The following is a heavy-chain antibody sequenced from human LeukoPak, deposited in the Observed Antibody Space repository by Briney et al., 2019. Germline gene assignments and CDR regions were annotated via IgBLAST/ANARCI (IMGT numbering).Heavy chain of an antibody. CDR3: ARQDSSSWYVFWYFDL. CDR1: GGYISSSSYY. D-gene: IGHD6-13*01. V-gene: IGHV4-39*01. J-gene: IGHJ2*01. CDR2: IYYSGST. Sequence: SETLSLTCTVSGGYISSSSYYWGWIRQPPGKGLEWIGSIYYSGSTYYNPSLKSRVTISVDPSKNQFSLKLSSVTAADTAVYYCARQDSSSWYVFWYFDLWGRGTLVTVSS.